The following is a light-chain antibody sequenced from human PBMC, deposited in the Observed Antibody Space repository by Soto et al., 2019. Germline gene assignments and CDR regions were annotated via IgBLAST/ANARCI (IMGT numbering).Light chain of an antibody. CDR1: QSIGGW. CDR2: EVS. J-gene: IGKJ1*01. Sequence: DIQMTHSPPTLSASVGDRVTITCRASQSIGGWLAWYQQKGGKAPKLLIQEVSILQSGVPSRFRGSGYGKEFTPTISSLQPDDFATYYCKKYYTYPCTFGQVTKVEI. V-gene: IGKV1-5*03. CDR3: KKYYTYPCT.